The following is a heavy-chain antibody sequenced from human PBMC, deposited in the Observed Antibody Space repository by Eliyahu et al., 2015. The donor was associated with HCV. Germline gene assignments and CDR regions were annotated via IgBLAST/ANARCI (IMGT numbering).Heavy chain of an antibody. V-gene: IGHV4-61*02. D-gene: IGHD3-22*01. CDR3: AGCSYYYDSSGYPHAFDI. Sequence: QVQLQESGPGLVKPSQTLSLTCTVXGGSISSGSYYWSWIRQPAGKGLEWIGRIYTSGSTNYNPSLKSRVTISVDTSKNQFSLKLSSVTAADTAVYYCAGCSYYYDSSGYPHAFDIWGQGTMVTVSS. CDR2: IYTSGST. J-gene: IGHJ3*02. CDR1: GGSISSGSYY.